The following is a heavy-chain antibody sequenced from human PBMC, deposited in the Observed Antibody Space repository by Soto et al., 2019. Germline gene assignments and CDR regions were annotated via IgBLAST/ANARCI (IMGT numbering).Heavy chain of an antibody. Sequence: PSETLSLTCTVSGGSISSYYWSWIRQPPGKGLEWIGYIYYSGSTNYNPSLKSRVTISVDTSKNQFSLKLSSVTAADTAVYYCARSASGFYLRRNYFDYWGQGTLVTVSS. J-gene: IGHJ4*02. D-gene: IGHD5-12*01. V-gene: IGHV4-59*01. CDR3: ARSASGFYLRRNYFDY. CDR2: IYYSGST. CDR1: GGSISSYY.